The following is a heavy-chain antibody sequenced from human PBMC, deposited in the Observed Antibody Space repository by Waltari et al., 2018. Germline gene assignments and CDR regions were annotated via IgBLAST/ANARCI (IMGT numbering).Heavy chain of an antibody. V-gene: IGHV1-69*02. CDR3: ASHLRTITIFGVVIREYFDY. D-gene: IGHD3-3*01. Sequence: QVQLVQSGAEVKKPGSSVKVSCKASGGTFSSYTISWVRQAPGQGLEWMGRIIPYLGIANYAQKFQGRVTITADKSTSTAYMELSSLRSEDTAVYYCASHLRTITIFGVVIREYFDYLGQGTLVTVSS. J-gene: IGHJ4*02. CDR2: IIPYLGIA. CDR1: GGTFSSYT.